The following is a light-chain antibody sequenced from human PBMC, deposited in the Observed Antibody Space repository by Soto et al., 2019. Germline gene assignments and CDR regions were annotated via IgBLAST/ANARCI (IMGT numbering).Light chain of an antibody. Sequence: SYELTQPPSVSVAPGQTARITCGGDNIGTKSVHWNQQKPGLAPVLVVYDDSDRPSGIPERFSGSNSGNTATLTISRVEAGDEAAYYCQVWDGSSDQVIFGGGTKLTVL. J-gene: IGLJ2*01. V-gene: IGLV3-21*02. CDR3: QVWDGSSDQVI. CDR1: NIGTKS. CDR2: DDS.